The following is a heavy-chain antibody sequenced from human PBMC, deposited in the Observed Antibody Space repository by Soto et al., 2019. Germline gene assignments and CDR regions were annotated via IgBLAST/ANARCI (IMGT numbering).Heavy chain of an antibody. CDR2: IDPSDSYT. D-gene: IGHD6-13*01. CDR3: ASLSIGIAAAFDY. Sequence: AGESLKISCKGSGYSFTNQWISWVRQMPGKGLEWMGRIDPSDSYTKYSPSFQGHVTISADKSISTAYLQWSSLKASDTAMYYCASLSIGIAAAFDYWGQGTLVTVSS. CDR1: GYSFTNQW. V-gene: IGHV5-10-1*01. J-gene: IGHJ4*02.